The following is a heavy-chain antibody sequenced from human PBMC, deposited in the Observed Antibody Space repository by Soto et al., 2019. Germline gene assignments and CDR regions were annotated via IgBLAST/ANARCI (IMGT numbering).Heavy chain of an antibody. CDR3: AREGGGNAPYYYYGMDV. CDR1: EFTFSSDA. CDR2: ISGSGGST. J-gene: IGHJ6*02. V-gene: IGHV3-23*01. D-gene: IGHD2-15*01. Sequence: PGGPLRLSWAASEFTFSSDAMSWCRQAPGRWLEWVSAISGSGGSTYYADSVKGRFTISRDNSKNTLYLQMNSLRAEDTAVYYCAREGGGNAPYYYYGMDVWGQGTTVTVSS.